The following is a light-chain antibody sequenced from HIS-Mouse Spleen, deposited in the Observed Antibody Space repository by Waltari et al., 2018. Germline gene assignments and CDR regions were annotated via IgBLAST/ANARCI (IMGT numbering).Light chain of an antibody. Sequence: NFMLTQPHSVSESPGKTVTISCTRSIGSIASNYVQWYQQRPGRAPTTVIYEDNQRPSGVPDRFSGSIDSSSNSASLTISGLKTEDEADYYCQSYDSSNHWVFGGGTKLTVL. V-gene: IGLV6-57*04. CDR1: IGSIASNY. CDR2: EDN. J-gene: IGLJ3*02. CDR3: QSYDSSNHWV.